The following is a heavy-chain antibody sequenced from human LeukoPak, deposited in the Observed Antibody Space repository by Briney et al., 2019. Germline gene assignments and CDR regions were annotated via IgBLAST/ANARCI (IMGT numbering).Heavy chain of an antibody. J-gene: IGHJ4*03. CDR1: GSSVSNHW. D-gene: IGHD6-19*01. Sequence: SETLSLTCTVSGSSVSNHWWIWIRQPAGKGLEWIGRISSRGYTNYNPSLKSRVAMSVDTSKNQFSLKLNSVTAADTAVYYCVRSMTREWGGWYDNDYWGRGTLVTVSS. V-gene: IGHV4-4*07. CDR2: ISSRGYT. CDR3: VRSMTREWGGWYDNDY.